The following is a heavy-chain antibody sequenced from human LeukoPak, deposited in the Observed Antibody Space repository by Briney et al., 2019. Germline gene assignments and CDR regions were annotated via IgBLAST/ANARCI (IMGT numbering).Heavy chain of an antibody. V-gene: IGHV5-51*01. J-gene: IGHJ4*02. CDR3: ARLSSSSSSGGFDY. CDR1: GYSFTNYW. D-gene: IGHD6-6*01. Sequence: GESLKISCKGSGYSFTNYWIGWVRQMPGKGLEWMGIIYPGDSDSRYSPSFQGQVTFSADKSTSTAYLQWSSLKASDTAMYYCARLSSSSSSGGFDYWGQGTLVTVSS. CDR2: IYPGDSDS.